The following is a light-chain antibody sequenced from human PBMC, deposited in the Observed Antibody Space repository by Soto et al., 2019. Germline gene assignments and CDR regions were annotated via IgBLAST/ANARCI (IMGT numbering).Light chain of an antibody. CDR3: QQHSNSPLT. J-gene: IGKJ1*01. V-gene: IGKV3-20*01. CDR2: AVS. Sequence: EIVLTQSPGTLTLSPGESAALSCRASQTISNNYLVWYRQKPGQAPRLLIYAVSSRAAGIPDRFSGSGSGTDFALNIARLEPEDSAVYYCQQHSNSPLTFDQGTRVPI. CDR1: QTISNNY.